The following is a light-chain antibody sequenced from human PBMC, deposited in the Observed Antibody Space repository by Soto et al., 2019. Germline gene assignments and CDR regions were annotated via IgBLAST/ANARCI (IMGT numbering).Light chain of an antibody. Sequence: QSVLTQPPSGSGAPGQRVTISCTGSSSNIGAGYDVHWYQQLPGTAPKLLIYSNNNRPSGVPDRFSGSKSGTSASLAITGLQAEDEADYYCQSYDSSLSGSVFGGGTKLTVL. V-gene: IGLV1-40*01. J-gene: IGLJ3*02. CDR1: SSNIGAGYD. CDR2: SNN. CDR3: QSYDSSLSGSV.